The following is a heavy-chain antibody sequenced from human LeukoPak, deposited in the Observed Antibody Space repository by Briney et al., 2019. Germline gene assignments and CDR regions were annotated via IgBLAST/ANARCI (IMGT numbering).Heavy chain of an antibody. D-gene: IGHD3-16*01. Sequence: SVKVSCKASGGTFSSYAISWVRQAPGQGLEWMGGIIPIFGTANYAQKFQGRVTITADESTSTAYMELSSLRSEDTAVYYCARDPYDLYYFDYWGQGTLVTVSS. CDR1: GGTFSSYA. J-gene: IGHJ4*02. CDR2: IIPIFGTA. CDR3: ARDPYDLYYFDY. V-gene: IGHV1-69*13.